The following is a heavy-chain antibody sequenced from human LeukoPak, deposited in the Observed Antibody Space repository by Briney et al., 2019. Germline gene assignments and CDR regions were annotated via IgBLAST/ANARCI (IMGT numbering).Heavy chain of an antibody. D-gene: IGHD5-18*01. V-gene: IGHV3-73*01. Sequence: GGSLRLSCAASGFTFSGSAMHWVRQASGKGLDWVGRIRSKANSYATAYAASVKGRFTISRDDSKNTAYLQMNSLKTEDTAVYYCVWIQLWTQSFDPWGQGTLVTVSS. J-gene: IGHJ5*02. CDR3: VWIQLWTQSFDP. CDR2: IRSKANSYAT. CDR1: GFTFSGSA.